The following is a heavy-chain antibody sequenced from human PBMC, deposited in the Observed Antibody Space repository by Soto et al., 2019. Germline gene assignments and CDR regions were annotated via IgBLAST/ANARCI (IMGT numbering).Heavy chain of an antibody. CDR1: GDTLSSHA. CDR2: IIPMVDTA. V-gene: IGHV1-69*01. CDR3: ARDYFSAEAGNSAVADDFDI. J-gene: IGHJ3*02. D-gene: IGHD2-15*01. Sequence: QVRLVQSGAEVKKPGSSVKVSCKASGDTLSSHAISWVRQAPGQGLEWMGAIIPMVDTANIAQRFQGSVALTAGASTGTVYMEWRGLRAEDTAVYYCARDYFSAEAGNSAVADDFDIWGQGTLVTVSS.